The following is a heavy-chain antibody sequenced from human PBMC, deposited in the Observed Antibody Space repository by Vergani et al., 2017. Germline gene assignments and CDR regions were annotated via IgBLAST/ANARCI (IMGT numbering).Heavy chain of an antibody. CDR3: ARLDDYGDYVGSFDY. V-gene: IGHV5-51*01. Sequence: EVQLVESGAEVQKPGESLKISCKGSGYSFTSYWIGWVRQMPGKGLEWMGIIYPGDSDTRYSPSFQGQVTISADKSISTAYLQWSSLKASDTAMYYCARLDDYGDYVGSFDYWGQGTLVTVSS. CDR2: IYPGDSDT. D-gene: IGHD4-17*01. CDR1: GYSFTSYW. J-gene: IGHJ4*02.